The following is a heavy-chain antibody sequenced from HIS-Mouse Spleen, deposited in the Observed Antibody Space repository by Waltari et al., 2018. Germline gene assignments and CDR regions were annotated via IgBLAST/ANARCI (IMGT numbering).Heavy chain of an antibody. CDR2: IKQDGSEK. CDR1: GFTFSSYW. V-gene: IGHV3-7*01. D-gene: IGHD3-9*01. J-gene: IGHJ4*02. CDR3: ARLTYYFDY. Sequence: LRLSCAASGFTFSSYWMSWFRQAPGKGLEWVANIKQDGSEKYYVDSVKGRFTISRDNAKNSLYLQMNSLRAKDTAVYYCARLTYYFDYWGQGTLVTVSS.